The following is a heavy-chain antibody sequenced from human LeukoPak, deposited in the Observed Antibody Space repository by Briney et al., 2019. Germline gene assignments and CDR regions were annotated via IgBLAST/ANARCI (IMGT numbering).Heavy chain of an antibody. CDR2: IIPIFGTA. D-gene: IGHD2-15*01. J-gene: IGHJ6*04. V-gene: IGHV1-69*06. CDR1: GGTFSSYA. Sequence: SVKGSCKASGGTFSSYAISWVRQAPGQGLEWMGGIIPIFGTANYAQKFQGRVTITADKSTSTAYMELSSLRSEDTAVYYCAKDSRPPYYYYGMDVWGKGTTVTVSS. CDR3: AKDSRPPYYYYGMDV.